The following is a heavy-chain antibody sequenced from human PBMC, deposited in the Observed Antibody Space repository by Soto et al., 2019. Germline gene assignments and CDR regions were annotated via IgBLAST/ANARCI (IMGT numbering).Heavy chain of an antibody. CDR1: GFTFSSYG. V-gene: IGHV3-30*18. Sequence: GGSLRLSCAASGFTFSSYGVHWVRQAPGKGLEWVAVISYDGSNKYYADSVKGRFTISRDNSKNTLYLQMNSLRAEDTAVYYCAKDSGGATFDYWGQGTLVTVSS. CDR2: ISYDGSNK. CDR3: AKDSGGATFDY. D-gene: IGHD1-26*01. J-gene: IGHJ4*02.